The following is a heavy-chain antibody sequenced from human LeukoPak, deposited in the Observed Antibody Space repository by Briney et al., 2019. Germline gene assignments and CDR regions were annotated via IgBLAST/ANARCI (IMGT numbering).Heavy chain of an antibody. D-gene: IGHD3-22*01. V-gene: IGHV4-59*01. J-gene: IGHJ5*02. CDR1: GGSISSYY. Sequence: KPSETLSLTCTVSGGSISSYYWSWIRQPPGKGLEWIGYIYYSGSTNYNPSLKSRVTISVDTSKNQFSLKLSSVTAADTAVYYCASVPMYDSSGYYLNPWFDPWGQGTLVTVSS. CDR3: ASVPMYDSSGYYLNPWFDP. CDR2: IYYSGST.